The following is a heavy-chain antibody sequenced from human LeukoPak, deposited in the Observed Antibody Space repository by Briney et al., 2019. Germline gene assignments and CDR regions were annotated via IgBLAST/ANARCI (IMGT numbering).Heavy chain of an antibody. CDR1: GGSISSGDYY. CDR2: IYYSGST. V-gene: IGHV4-30-4*01. J-gene: IGHJ4*02. CDR3: ARSRDTLTGPCLYDY. D-gene: IGHD3-9*01. Sequence: SQTLSLTCTVSGGSISSGDYYWSWIRQPPGKGLEWIGYIYYSGSTYYNPSLKSRVTISVDTSKNQFSLKLSSVTAADTAVYYCARSRDTLTGPCLYDYWGQGTLVTVSS.